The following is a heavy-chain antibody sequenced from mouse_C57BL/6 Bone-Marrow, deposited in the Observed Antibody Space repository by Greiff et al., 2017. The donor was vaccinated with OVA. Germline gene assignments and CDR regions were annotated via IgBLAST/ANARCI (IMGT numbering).Heavy chain of an antibody. CDR1: GYTFTDYN. V-gene: IGHV1-18*01. J-gene: IGHJ1*03. D-gene: IGHD1-2*01. Sequence: EVQLVESGPELVKPGASVKIPCKASGYTFTDYNMDWVKQSHGKSLEWIGDINPNNGGTIYNQKFKGKATLTVDKSSSTAYLELRSLTSEDTAVYYCARRGDYYGPLWYFDVWGTGTTVTVSS. CDR2: INPNNGGT. CDR3: ARRGDYYGPLWYFDV.